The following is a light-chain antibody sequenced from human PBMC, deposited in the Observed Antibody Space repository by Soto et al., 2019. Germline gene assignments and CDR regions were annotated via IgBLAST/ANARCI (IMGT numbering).Light chain of an antibody. V-gene: IGKV3-20*01. CDR2: GTS. Sequence: ETVLTQSPGTLSLSPGERATLSCRASQSVGNSYLAWYQQKPDQAPRLLIYGTSNRATGIPDRFSGSGSGTDFTLTISRLEPEDFAVYYCQQSGSSPRTFGQGTRVEIK. CDR3: QQSGSSPRT. CDR1: QSVGNSY. J-gene: IGKJ1*01.